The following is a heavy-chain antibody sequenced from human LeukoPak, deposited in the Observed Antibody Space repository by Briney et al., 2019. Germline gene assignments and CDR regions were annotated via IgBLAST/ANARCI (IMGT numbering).Heavy chain of an antibody. V-gene: IGHV4-59*08. CDR1: GGSISSYY. Sequence: SETLSLTCTVSGGSISSYYWSWIRQPPGKGLEWIGYIYYSGSTNCNPSLKSRVTISVDTSKNQFSLKLSSVTAADTAVYYCARRPRKDSSGYYYYGMDIWGQGTTVTVSS. D-gene: IGHD3-22*01. J-gene: IGHJ6*02. CDR2: IYYSGST. CDR3: ARRPRKDSSGYYYYGMDI.